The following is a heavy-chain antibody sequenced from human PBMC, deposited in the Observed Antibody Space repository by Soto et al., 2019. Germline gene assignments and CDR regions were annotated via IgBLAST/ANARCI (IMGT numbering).Heavy chain of an antibody. V-gene: IGHV5-51*01. CDR2: IYPSDSET. Sequence: EVQLVQSGAEVKKPGESLKISCKASGYTFTGYWIGWVRQMPGKGLEWMGIIYPSDSETKYSPSFRCHVTISADTAIGSAYLQWAGLKASDTAISYCARHLKVPFHGRATLWYSMDVWGQGTPVSVSS. J-gene: IGHJ6*02. D-gene: IGHD2-21*02. CDR3: ARHLKVPFHGRATLWYSMDV. CDR1: GYTFTGYW.